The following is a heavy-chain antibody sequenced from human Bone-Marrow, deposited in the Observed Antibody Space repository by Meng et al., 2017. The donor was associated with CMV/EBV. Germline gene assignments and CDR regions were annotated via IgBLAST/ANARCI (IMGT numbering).Heavy chain of an antibody. CDR3: ARECGDLGYCSSTSCWNDAFDI. Sequence: GESLKISCAASGFTFSSYGMHWVRQAPGKGLEWVAFIRYDGSNKYYADSVKGRFTISRDNAKNSLYLQMNSLRAEDTAVYYCARECGDLGYCSSTSCWNDAFDIWGQGTMVTVSS. J-gene: IGHJ3*02. CDR2: IRYDGSNK. V-gene: IGHV3-30*02. D-gene: IGHD2-2*01. CDR1: GFTFSSYG.